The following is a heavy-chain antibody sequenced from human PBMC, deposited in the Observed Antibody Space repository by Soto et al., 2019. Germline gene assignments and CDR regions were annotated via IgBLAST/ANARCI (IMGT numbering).Heavy chain of an antibody. CDR2: ISGSGGST. Sequence: EVQLLESGGGLVQPGGSPRLSCAASGFTFSSYAMSWVRQAPGKGLEWVSAISGSGGSTYYADSVKGRFTISRDNSKNTLYLQMNSLRAEDTAVYYCAKDRAAARRAFDIWGQGTMVTVSS. J-gene: IGHJ3*02. CDR1: GFTFSSYA. CDR3: AKDRAAARRAFDI. D-gene: IGHD6-6*01. V-gene: IGHV3-23*01.